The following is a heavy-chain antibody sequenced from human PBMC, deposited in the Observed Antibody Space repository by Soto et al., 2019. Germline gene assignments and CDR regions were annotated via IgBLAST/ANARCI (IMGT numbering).Heavy chain of an antibody. V-gene: IGHV3-30*18. CDR1: GFTFSSYG. CDR3: AKDPGEWLVAWFDP. CDR2: ISYDGSNK. D-gene: IGHD6-19*01. J-gene: IGHJ5*02. Sequence: GESLKISCAASGFTFSSYGMHWVRQAPGKGLEWVAVISYDGSNKYYADSVKGRFTISRDNSKNTLYLQMNSLRAEDTAVYYCAKDPGEWLVAWFDPWGQGTLVTVSS.